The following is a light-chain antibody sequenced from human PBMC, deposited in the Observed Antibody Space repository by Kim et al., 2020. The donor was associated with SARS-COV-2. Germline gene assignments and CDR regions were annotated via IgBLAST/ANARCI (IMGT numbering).Light chain of an antibody. CDR2: WAS. Sequence: DIVLTQSPDSLAVSLGERATINCKSSQNILYSVNNENCLAWYQQKPGQPPKLLIYWASTRESGVPDRFSGSGSGTDFSLTISSLQAEDAAVYYCQQYYGYPPYTFGQGTKLEIK. CDR3: QQYYGYPPYT. J-gene: IGKJ2*01. CDR1: QNILYSVNNENC. V-gene: IGKV4-1*01.